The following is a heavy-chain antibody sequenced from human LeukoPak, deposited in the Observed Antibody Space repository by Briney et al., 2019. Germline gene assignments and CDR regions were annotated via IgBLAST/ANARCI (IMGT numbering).Heavy chain of an antibody. CDR2: IIPIYGRA. Sequence: GASVKVSCKASGVTFGSYDFTFTSYAISWVRQAPGQGLEWMGGIIPIYGRANYPQKFPGRVTITADESTRTVTMQLSSLRSEDTAVYYCAGFFYDNSNDAFDIWGQGTVVTVS. CDR1: GVTFGSYDFTFTSYA. V-gene: IGHV1-69*13. J-gene: IGHJ3*02. D-gene: IGHD3-22*01. CDR3: AGFFYDNSNDAFDI.